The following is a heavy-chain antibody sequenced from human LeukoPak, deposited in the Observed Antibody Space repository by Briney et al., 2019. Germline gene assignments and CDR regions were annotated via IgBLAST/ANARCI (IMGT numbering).Heavy chain of an antibody. J-gene: IGHJ4*02. CDR2: ICYDGSNK. Sequence: PGGSLILSCAAPGFTFRSYGMPSVPQAPGKGLEWVAVICYDGSNKYYADSMKGRFTISRDNSKNALYLQMNSLRAEDTAVYYCARDGQQLVGAFFDYWGQGTLVTVVS. D-gene: IGHD6-13*01. CDR3: ARDGQQLVGAFFDY. V-gene: IGHV3-33*01. CDR1: GFTFRSYG.